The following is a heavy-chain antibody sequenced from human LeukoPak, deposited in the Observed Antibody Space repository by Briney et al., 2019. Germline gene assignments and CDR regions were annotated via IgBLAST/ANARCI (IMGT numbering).Heavy chain of an antibody. CDR2: VTHSGDI. CDR3: AFSHTTPVAEDN. CDR1: GGSFSDYS. D-gene: IGHD6-19*01. J-gene: IGHJ4*02. Sequence: SETLSLTCAVYGGSFSDYSWSWIRQPPGTGLEWIGEVTHSGDINYNPSLKSRVTMSVDTSKNQFSLKLTSVTAADTAVYYCAFSHTTPVAEDNWGQGTLVTVSS. V-gene: IGHV4-34*01.